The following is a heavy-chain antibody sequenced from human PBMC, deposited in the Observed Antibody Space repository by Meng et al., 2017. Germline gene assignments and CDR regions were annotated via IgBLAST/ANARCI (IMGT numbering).Heavy chain of an antibody. CDR2: INSNAGNP. J-gene: IGHJ4*02. CDR3: ARGRVYYYGSGQSVDY. CDR1: GYTFTSYA. V-gene: IGHV7-4-1*02. D-gene: IGHD3-10*01. Sequence: QVQLVQYGHELEKPGASVKVSCKASGYTFTSYAMNWVRQAPGKGLEWMEWINSNAGNPTYAQGFTGRFVFSLDTSVSTAYLQISSLKAEDTAVYYCARGRVYYYGSGQSVDYWGQGTLVTVSS.